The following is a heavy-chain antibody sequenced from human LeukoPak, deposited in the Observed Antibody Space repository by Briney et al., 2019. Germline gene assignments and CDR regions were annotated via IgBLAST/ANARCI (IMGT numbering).Heavy chain of an antibody. CDR1: GDSVRSYY. Sequence: PSEILFLTCTVSGDSVRSYYWSWIRQPPGQGLEWLGHINDRGSTNYNPSLQGRVTISIDTPKNQFSLKVNSVTAADTAVYYCVRDSRYGSGWFEDGLDFWGQGTTVTVSS. CDR3: VRDSRYGSGWFEDGLDF. D-gene: IGHD6-13*01. V-gene: IGHV4-59*02. J-gene: IGHJ6*02. CDR2: INDRGST.